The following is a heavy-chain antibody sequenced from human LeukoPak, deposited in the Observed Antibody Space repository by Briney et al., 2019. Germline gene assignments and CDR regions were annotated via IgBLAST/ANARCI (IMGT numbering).Heavy chain of an antibody. J-gene: IGHJ3*02. Sequence: ASVKVSCKASGYTFTGYYMNWVRQAPGQGLEWLGRINPNTGGTNFAQSFQGRFTMTRGTSITTAYMELSRLRSDDTAVYYCARVGDGLNDAFDIWGQGTMVTVPS. CDR2: INPNTGGT. CDR1: GYTFTGYY. CDR3: ARVGDGLNDAFDI. V-gene: IGHV1-2*06. D-gene: IGHD5-24*01.